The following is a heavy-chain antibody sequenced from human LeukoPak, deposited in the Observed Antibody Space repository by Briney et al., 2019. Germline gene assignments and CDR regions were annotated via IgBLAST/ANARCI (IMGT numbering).Heavy chain of an antibody. J-gene: IGHJ4*02. CDR3: AKDLGDGGDY. V-gene: IGHV3-30*18. CDR2: ISYDGSNK. CDR1: GFTFSSYA. D-gene: IGHD3-16*01. Sequence: PGGPLRLSCAASGFTFSSYAMSWVRQAPGKGLEWVAVISYDGSNKYYAGSVKGRFTISRDNSKNTLYLQMNSLRAEDTAVYYCAKDLGDGGDYWGQGTLVTVSS.